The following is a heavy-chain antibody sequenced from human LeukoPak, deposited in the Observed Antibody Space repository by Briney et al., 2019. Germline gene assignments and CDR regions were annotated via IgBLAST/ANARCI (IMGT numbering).Heavy chain of an antibody. J-gene: IGHJ3*02. Sequence: SETLSLTCAVSGYSISSGYYWGWIRQPPGKGLEWFGSSYRSGSTYYNPSLKSRVTISGDTSKNQFSLKLSSVTAADTAVYYCARPKIGYSYVDAFDIWGQGTMVTVSS. V-gene: IGHV4-38-2*01. CDR2: SYRSGST. CDR3: ARPKIGYSYVDAFDI. CDR1: GYSISSGYY. D-gene: IGHD5-18*01.